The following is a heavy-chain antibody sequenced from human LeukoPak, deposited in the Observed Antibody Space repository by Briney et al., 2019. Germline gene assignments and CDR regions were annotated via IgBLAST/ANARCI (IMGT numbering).Heavy chain of an antibody. CDR3: ARDTVNGVWRY. J-gene: IGHJ4*02. Sequence: PGGSLRLSCAASGFTVGSNYMSWVRQAPGKGLEWVSVIYSGGSTYYADSVKGRFTISRDNSKNTLYLQMNSLRAEDTAVYYCARDTVNGVWRYWGQGTLVTVSS. CDR2: IYSGGST. V-gene: IGHV3-66*01. CDR1: GFTVGSNY. D-gene: IGHD2-8*01.